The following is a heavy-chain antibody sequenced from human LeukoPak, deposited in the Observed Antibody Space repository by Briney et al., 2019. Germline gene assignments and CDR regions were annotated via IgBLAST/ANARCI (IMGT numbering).Heavy chain of an antibody. J-gene: IGHJ4*02. CDR3: ARSYYYGSGSYEPLDY. CDR1: GYTFTGYY. CDR2: INPNSGGT. Sequence: GASVTVSCKASGYTFTGYYMHWVRQAPGQGLEWMGWINPNSGGTNYAQKLQGRVTMTRDTSISTVYMELSRLRSDDTAVYYCARSYYYGSGSYEPLDYWGQGTLVTVSS. D-gene: IGHD3-10*01. V-gene: IGHV1-2*02.